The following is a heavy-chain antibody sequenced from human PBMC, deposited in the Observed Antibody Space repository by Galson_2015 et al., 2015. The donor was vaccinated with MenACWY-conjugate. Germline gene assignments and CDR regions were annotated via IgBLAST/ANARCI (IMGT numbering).Heavy chain of an antibody. J-gene: IGHJ6*02. CDR3: TRQLSGSNYYYYYGMDV. CDR2: IRSKANSYAT. V-gene: IGHV3-73*01. CDR1: GFTFSGSA. D-gene: IGHD3-10*01. Sequence: SLRLSCAASGFTFSGSAMHWVRQASGKGLEWVGRIRSKANSYATAYAASVKGRFTISRDDSKNTAYLQMNSLKTEDTAVYYCTRQLSGSNYYYYYGMDVWGQGTTVTVSS.